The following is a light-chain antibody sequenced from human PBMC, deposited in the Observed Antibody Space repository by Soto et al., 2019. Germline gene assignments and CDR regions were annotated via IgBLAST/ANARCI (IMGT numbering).Light chain of an antibody. CDR3: QQYNNWPHT. V-gene: IGKV3-15*01. CDR1: QSVSSN. CDR2: GES. J-gene: IGKJ2*01. Sequence: EIVMTQSPATLSVSPGERATLSCRASQSVSSNLAWYQQKPGQAPRLLIYGESTRATGIPGRFSGSGSGTEFTLTISSLQSEDFAVYYCQQYNNWPHTFGQGTKLEIK.